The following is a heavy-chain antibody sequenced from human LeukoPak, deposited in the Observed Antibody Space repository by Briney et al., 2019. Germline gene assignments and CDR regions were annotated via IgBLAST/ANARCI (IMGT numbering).Heavy chain of an antibody. CDR3: ARERNSNWYKFAD. CDR1: GFTFSDYG. D-gene: IGHD6-13*01. J-gene: IGHJ4*02. V-gene: IGHV3-20*04. Sequence: PGGSLRLSRAHSGFTFSDYGMRCVRDVPGKGVGWVADLNWDGANTFYADSVKGRFIITRDNTKNSLYLQMNSLRVADTRLYYCARERNSNWYKFADWGEGTLVTVYS. CDR2: LNWDGANT.